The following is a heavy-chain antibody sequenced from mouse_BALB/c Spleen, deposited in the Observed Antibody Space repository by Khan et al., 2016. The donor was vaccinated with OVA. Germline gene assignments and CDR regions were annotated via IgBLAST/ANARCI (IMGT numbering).Heavy chain of an antibody. CDR2: ISYSGST. CDR1: GYSITSGYG. V-gene: IGHV3-2*02. CDR3: ARTARIKY. Sequence: DLKLQESGPGLVKPSQSLSLTCTVTGYSITSGYGWNWIRQFPGNKLEWMGYISYSGSTNYNPSLKSRISITRDTSKNQFFLQLNSVTTEDTATYYCARTARIKYWGQGTTLTVSS. D-gene: IGHD1-2*01. J-gene: IGHJ2*01.